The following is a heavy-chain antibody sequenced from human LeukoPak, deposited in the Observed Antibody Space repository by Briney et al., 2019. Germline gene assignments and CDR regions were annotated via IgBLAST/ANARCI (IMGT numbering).Heavy chain of an antibody. Sequence: GRSLRLSCTASGFTFGDYAMSWVRQAPGKGLEWVGFIRSEAYGGTTEYAASVKGRFTISRDDSKSIAYLQMNSLKTEDTAVYYCTRDMVGVVVIGPDYWGQGTLVTVSS. J-gene: IGHJ4*02. CDR1: GFTFGDYA. D-gene: IGHD3-22*01. CDR3: TRDMVGVVVIGPDY. CDR2: IRSEAYGGTT. V-gene: IGHV3-49*04.